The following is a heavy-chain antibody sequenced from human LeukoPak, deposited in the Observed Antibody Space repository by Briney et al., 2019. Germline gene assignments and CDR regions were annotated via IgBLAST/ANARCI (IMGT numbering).Heavy chain of an antibody. D-gene: IGHD6-19*01. CDR2: IYYSGST. V-gene: IGHV4-39*01. CDR3: ARHRRGSGWSY. Sequence: SETLSLTCTVSGGSISSSSYYWGWIRQPPGKGLEWIGSIYYSGSTYYNPSLKSRVTISVDTSKNQFSLKLSSVTAADTAVYYCARHRRGSGWSYWGQGTLVTVSS. CDR1: GGSISSSSYY. J-gene: IGHJ4*02.